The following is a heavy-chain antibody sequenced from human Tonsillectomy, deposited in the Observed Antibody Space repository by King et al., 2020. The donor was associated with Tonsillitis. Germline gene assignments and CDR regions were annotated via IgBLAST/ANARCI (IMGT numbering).Heavy chain of an antibody. CDR2: ISAYNGNT. D-gene: IGHD4-17*01. CDR3: ARSTPDYGDYYGYWYFDL. J-gene: IGHJ2*01. CDR1: GYTFTSYG. V-gene: IGHV1-18*04. Sequence: VQLVESGAEVKKPGASVKVSCKASGYTFTSYGISWVRQAPGQGLEWMGWISAYNGNTNYAQKLQGRVTMTTDTSTSTAYMELRSLRSDDTAVYYCARSTPDYGDYYGYWYFDLWGRGTLVTVSS.